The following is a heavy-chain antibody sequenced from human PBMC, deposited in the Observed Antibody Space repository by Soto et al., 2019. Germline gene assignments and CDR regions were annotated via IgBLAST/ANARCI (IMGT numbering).Heavy chain of an antibody. CDR2: IKSDGSEK. D-gene: IGHD2-15*01. J-gene: IGHJ4*02. Sequence: EVQLVESGGGLVQPGGSLRLSCAASGFTFSSYWMSWARQAPGKGLEWVANIKSDGSEKYYVDSVKGRFTISRDNGKNSVYLQMNGLGVGDTAVYYCVREGGRSGGSGWGQGTLVTVSS. CDR3: VREGGRSGGSG. CDR1: GFTFSSYW. V-gene: IGHV3-7*03.